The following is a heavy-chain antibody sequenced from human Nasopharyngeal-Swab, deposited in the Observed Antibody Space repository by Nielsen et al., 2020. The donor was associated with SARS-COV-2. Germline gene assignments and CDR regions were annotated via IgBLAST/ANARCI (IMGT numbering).Heavy chain of an antibody. D-gene: IGHD3-10*01. Sequence: GESLKISCAASGFTFSSYAMHWVRQAPGKGLEWGAVISCDGSNKYYADSVKGRFTISRDNSKNTLYLQMNRLRAEDTAVYYCAREAYYYGSGSPDFDYWGQGTLVTVSS. J-gene: IGHJ4*02. CDR1: GFTFSSYA. CDR3: AREAYYYGSGSPDFDY. CDR2: ISCDGSNK. V-gene: IGHV3-30-3*01.